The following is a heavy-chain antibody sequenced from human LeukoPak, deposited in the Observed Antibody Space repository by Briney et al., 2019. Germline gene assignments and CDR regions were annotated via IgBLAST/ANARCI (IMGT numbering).Heavy chain of an antibody. V-gene: IGHV4-39*07. D-gene: IGHD5-24*01. CDR1: GDSISTSSSY. CDR2: IYYSGST. Sequence: SETLSLTCTVSGDSISTSSSYWGWIRQPPGKGLEWIGSIYYSGSTYYNPSLKSRVTISVDTSKNQFSLKLSSVTAADTAVYYCARDNSVRDEAWWFNPWGQGTLVTVSS. J-gene: IGHJ5*02. CDR3: ARDNSVRDEAWWFNP.